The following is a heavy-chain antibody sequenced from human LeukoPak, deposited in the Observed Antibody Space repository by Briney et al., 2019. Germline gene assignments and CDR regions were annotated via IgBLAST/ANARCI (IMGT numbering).Heavy chain of an antibody. CDR3: ARGLRLSPYYYYYYMDV. CDR2: INHSGST. V-gene: IGHV4-34*01. D-gene: IGHD5-12*01. CDR1: GGSFSGYY. Sequence: SETLSLTCAVYGGSFSGYYWSWIRQPPGKGLEWIGEINHSGSTNYNPSLKSRVTISVDTSKNQFSLKLSSVTAADTAVYYCARGLRLSPYYYYYYMDVWGKGTTVTVSS. J-gene: IGHJ6*03.